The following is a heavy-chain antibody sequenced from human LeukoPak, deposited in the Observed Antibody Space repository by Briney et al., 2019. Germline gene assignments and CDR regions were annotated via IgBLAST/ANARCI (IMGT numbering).Heavy chain of an antibody. J-gene: IGHJ5*02. CDR2: INHSGST. V-gene: IGHV4-34*01. CDR1: GGSFSGYY. CDR3: ASLLSCSSTSCYGYNWFDP. Sequence: SETLSLTCAVYGGSFSGYYWSWIRQPPGEGLEWIGEINHSGSTNYNPSLKSRVTISVDTSKNQFSLKLSSVTAADTAVYYCASLLSCSSTSCYGYNWFDPWGQGTLVTVSS. D-gene: IGHD2-2*01.